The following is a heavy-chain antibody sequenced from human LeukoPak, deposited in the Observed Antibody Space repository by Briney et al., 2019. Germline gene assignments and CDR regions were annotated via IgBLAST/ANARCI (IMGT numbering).Heavy chain of an antibody. CDR1: GFTFSSYA. Sequence: GGSLRLSCAASGFTFSSYAMSWVRQAPGKGLEWVSGIVGSGGGTYYADSVKGRFTISRDNSKNTLYLQMNSLRAEDTAVYYCAKDRGVVIRNLFDYWGQGTLVTVSS. V-gene: IGHV3-23*01. CDR2: IVGSGGGT. D-gene: IGHD3-3*01. CDR3: AKDRGVVIRNLFDY. J-gene: IGHJ4*02.